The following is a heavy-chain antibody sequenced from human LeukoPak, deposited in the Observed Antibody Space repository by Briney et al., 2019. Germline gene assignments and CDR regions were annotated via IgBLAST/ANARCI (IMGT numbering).Heavy chain of an antibody. CDR2: INPSGGSK. D-gene: IGHD3-22*01. J-gene: IGHJ6*02. CDR3: ASTDSSGYFQGLNPPPDV. Sequence: ASVKVSCKSSGYTFTSYYMHWVRQAPGQGLEWMGIINPSGGSKSYAQKFQGRVTMARDTSTSTVYMELSSLRSEDTAVYYCASTDSSGYFQGLNPPPDVWGQGTTVTVSS. V-gene: IGHV1-46*01. CDR1: GYTFTSYY.